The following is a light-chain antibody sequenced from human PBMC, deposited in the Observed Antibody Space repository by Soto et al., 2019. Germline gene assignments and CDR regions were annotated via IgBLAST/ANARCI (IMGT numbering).Light chain of an antibody. Sequence: DIQMTPSPSSLSASVGDRVTITCRASQSITSYLNWYQQKPGKAPKLLIYAASSLQSGVPSRFSVSGSGTDFTLTISSLQPEDFATYYCQQSYSTLGLTFGGGTKVEIK. V-gene: IGKV1-39*01. CDR3: QQSYSTLGLT. CDR1: QSITSY. J-gene: IGKJ4*01. CDR2: AAS.